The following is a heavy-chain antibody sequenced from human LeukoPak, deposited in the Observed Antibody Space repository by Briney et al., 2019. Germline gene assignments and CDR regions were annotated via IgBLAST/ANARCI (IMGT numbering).Heavy chain of an antibody. Sequence: PSETLSLTCTVSGGSISSGGYYWSWIRQHPGKGLEWIGYIYYSGSTYYNPSLKSRVTISVDTYKNQFSLKLSSVTAADTAVYYCARDLGGGNDAFDIWGQGTMVTVSS. J-gene: IGHJ3*02. CDR1: GGSISSGGYY. CDR2: IYYSGST. CDR3: ARDLGGGNDAFDI. D-gene: IGHD4-23*01. V-gene: IGHV4-31*03.